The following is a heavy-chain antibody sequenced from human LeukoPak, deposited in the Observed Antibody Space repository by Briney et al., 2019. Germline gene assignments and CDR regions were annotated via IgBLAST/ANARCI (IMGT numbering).Heavy chain of an antibody. CDR2: ISSDGSST. Sequence: GGSLRLSCAASGFTFSNYWMHWVRQAPGKGLVWVSRISSDGSSTSYADSVKGRFTISRDNAKNTLYLQMNSLRAEDTAVYYCAKAAGRGYNYGDYFDYWGQGTLVTVSS. V-gene: IGHV3-74*01. CDR3: AKAAGRGYNYGDYFDY. D-gene: IGHD5-18*01. J-gene: IGHJ4*02. CDR1: GFTFSNYW.